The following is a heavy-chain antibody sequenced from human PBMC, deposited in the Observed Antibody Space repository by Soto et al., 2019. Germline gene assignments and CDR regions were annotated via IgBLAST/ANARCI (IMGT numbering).Heavy chain of an antibody. V-gene: IGHV3-30-3*01. Sequence: GGSLRLSCAASGFTFSSYWMHWVRQAPGKGLEWVAIISHDGSNEYYADSVKGRFTISRDNSKNTLYLQMNSLRAEDTAVYFCVREEYGMIFFDYWGQGTLVTVSS. CDR1: GFTFSSYW. CDR3: VREEYGMIFFDY. J-gene: IGHJ4*02. D-gene: IGHD3-16*01. CDR2: ISHDGSNE.